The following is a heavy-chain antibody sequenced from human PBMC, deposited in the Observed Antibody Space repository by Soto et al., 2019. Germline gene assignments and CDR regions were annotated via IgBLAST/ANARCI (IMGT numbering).Heavy chain of an antibody. CDR1: GYTFTSYD. V-gene: IGHV1-8*01. J-gene: IGHJ6*02. CDR3: ARYCSSTSCYTEPFSYYYGMDV. Sequence: ASVKVSCKASGYTFTSYDINWVRQATGQGLEWMGWMNPNSGNTGYAQKFQGRVTMTRNTSISTAYMELSSLRSEDTAVYYCARYCSSTSCYTEPFSYYYGMDVWGQGTTVTVSS. CDR2: MNPNSGNT. D-gene: IGHD2-2*02.